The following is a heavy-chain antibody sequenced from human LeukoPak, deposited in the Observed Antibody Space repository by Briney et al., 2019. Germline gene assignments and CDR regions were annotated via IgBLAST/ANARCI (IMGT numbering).Heavy chain of an antibody. CDR3: ARESDLYYFDY. CDR2: ISYDGSNK. J-gene: IGHJ4*02. Sequence: GGSLRLSCAASGFTFSSYAMHWVRQAPGKGLEWVAVISYDGSNKYYADSVKGRFTISRDNSKNTLYLQMNSLRAEDTAVYYCARESDLYYFDYWGQGTLVTVSS. V-gene: IGHV3-30-3*01. CDR1: GFTFSSYA.